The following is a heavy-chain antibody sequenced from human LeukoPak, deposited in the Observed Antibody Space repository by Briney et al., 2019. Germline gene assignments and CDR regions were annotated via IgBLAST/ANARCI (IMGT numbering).Heavy chain of an antibody. CDR1: GFTFSDSY. V-gene: IGHV3-11*04. Sequence: PGGSLRLSCAASGFTFSDSYMTWIRQAPGKGLEWVSYISNSGSSIYYADSVKGRFTTSRDNAKSSLYLQMNSLRAEDTAVYYCARALRDDYYDSSDRFDYWGQGTLVTVSS. CDR2: ISNSGSSI. D-gene: IGHD3-22*01. CDR3: ARALRDDYYDSSDRFDY. J-gene: IGHJ4*02.